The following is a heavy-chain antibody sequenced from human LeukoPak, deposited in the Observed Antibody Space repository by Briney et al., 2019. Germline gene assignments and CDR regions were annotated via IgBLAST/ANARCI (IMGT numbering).Heavy chain of an antibody. D-gene: IGHD5/OR15-5a*01. Sequence: GGSLRLSCAASGFTFGSYSMNWVRQAPGKGLEWVSSISSSSSYIYYADSVKGRFTISRDNAKNSLYLQMNSLRAEDTAVYYCAREGLRDSFDYWGQGTLVTVSS. CDR3: AREGLRDSFDY. CDR2: ISSSSSYI. V-gene: IGHV3-21*01. CDR1: GFTFGSYS. J-gene: IGHJ4*02.